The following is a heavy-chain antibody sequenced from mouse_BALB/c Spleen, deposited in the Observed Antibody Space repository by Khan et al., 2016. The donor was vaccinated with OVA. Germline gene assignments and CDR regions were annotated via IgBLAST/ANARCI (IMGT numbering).Heavy chain of an antibody. CDR2: INPSSGYT. J-gene: IGHJ2*01. CDR1: GYTFSTYW. CDR3: ARDRIDY. Sequence: VQLQQSGAELATPGASVKMSCKASGYTFSTYWIHWVKQRHGQGLEWIGYINPSSGYTYYNLLFTDKATLTTDKSSSTAYRQLSSLTSEDSAVYYCARDRIDYWGQGTTLTVSS. V-gene: IGHV1-4*01.